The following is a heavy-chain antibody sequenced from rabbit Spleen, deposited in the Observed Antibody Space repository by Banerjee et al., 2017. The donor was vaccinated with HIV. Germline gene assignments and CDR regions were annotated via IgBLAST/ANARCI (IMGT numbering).Heavy chain of an antibody. CDR3: ARGWSGGLGNYVDYFHL. Sequence: QQQLEEFGGGLVTPEGSLTLTCKASGFSFSDTDVMCWLRQDPGKGLERIACINTATGKAVYASWAKGRFTISKTSSTTVTLQMTNLTGADTASYFCARGWSGGLGNYVDYFHLWGPGTLVTVS. CDR1: GFSFSDTDV. CDR2: INTATGKA. V-gene: IGHV1S45*01. J-gene: IGHJ4*01. D-gene: IGHD1-1*01.